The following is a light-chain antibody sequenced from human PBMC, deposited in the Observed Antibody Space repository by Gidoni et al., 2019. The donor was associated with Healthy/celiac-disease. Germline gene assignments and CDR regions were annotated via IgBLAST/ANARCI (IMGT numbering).Light chain of an antibody. CDR2: GAS. CDR1: QVVSSN. V-gene: IGKV3-15*01. Sequence: DIVMTQPPATLSVSPGERATLSCRASQVVSSNLAWYQQKPGQAPRLLIYGASTRATGIPARFSGSGSGTEFTLTISSLQSEDFSVYYCQQYNNWPRGTFGQGTKVEIK. J-gene: IGKJ1*01. CDR3: QQYNNWPRGT.